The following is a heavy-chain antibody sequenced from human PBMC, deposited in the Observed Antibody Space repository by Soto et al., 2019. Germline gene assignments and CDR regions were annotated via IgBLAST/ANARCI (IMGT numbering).Heavy chain of an antibody. CDR3: ASARPGSFDY. D-gene: IGHD3-10*01. J-gene: IGHJ4*02. V-gene: IGHV4-39*01. CDR1: GGSISSSNYY. Sequence: QLLASGPGLVKPSETLSLTCAVSGGSISSSNYYWGWIRQPPGKGLEWIGSIYYSGITYYNPSLKSRVTISVDTSKNQFSLKLSSVTAADTAVYYCASARPGSFDYWGQGTLVTVSS. CDR2: IYYSGIT.